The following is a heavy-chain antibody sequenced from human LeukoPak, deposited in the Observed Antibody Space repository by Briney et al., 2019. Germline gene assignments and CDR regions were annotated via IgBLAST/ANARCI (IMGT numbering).Heavy chain of an antibody. CDR2: IKSKTDGGTT. V-gene: IGHV3-15*01. CDR1: GGSISSYY. CDR3: TTDGYSYGVIDY. D-gene: IGHD5-18*01. J-gene: IGHJ4*02. Sequence: ETLSLTCTVSGGSISSYYWSWVRQAPGKGLEWVGRIKSKTDGGTTDYAAPVKGRFTISRDDSKNTLYLQMNSLKTEDTAVYYCTTDGYSYGVIDYWGQGTLVTVSS.